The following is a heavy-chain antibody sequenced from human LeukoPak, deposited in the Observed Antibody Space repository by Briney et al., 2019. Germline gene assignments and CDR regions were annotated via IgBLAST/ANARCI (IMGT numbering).Heavy chain of an antibody. J-gene: IGHJ4*02. CDR1: GSTFSTYG. Sequence: GGSLRLSCAASGSTFSTYGMHWVRQAPGKGLEWAAVISYDGSYESYADSVKGRFTISRDNSKNTLYLQMNSLRDEDSAVYYCARELFRDGYNWVDYWGQGTLVTVSS. D-gene: IGHD5-24*01. CDR2: ISYDGSYE. CDR3: ARELFRDGYNWVDY. V-gene: IGHV3-30*01.